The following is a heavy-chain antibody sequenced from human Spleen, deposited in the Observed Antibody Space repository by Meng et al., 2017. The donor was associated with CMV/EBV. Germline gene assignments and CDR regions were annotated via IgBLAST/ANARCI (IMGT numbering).Heavy chain of an antibody. CDR2: IYLGDSYR. J-gene: IGHJ5*02. CDR3: AASDGNWFDT. Sequence: KVSCKASGYSFTNYWIGWVRQMPGRGLEWMGIIYLGDSYRRSGPTFQGPVTISADKSINTAYLQWGGLEASDTAIYYCAASDGNWFDTWGQGTLVTVSS. D-gene: IGHD5-24*01. CDR1: GYSFTNYW. V-gene: IGHV5-51*01.